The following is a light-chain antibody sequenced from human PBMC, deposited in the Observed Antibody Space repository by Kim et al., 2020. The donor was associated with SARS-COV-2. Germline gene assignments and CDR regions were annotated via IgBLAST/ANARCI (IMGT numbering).Light chain of an antibody. CDR3: QQFNSYPIT. J-gene: IGKJ5*01. CDR1: QGISSA. CDR2: DAS. Sequence: AIQLTQSPSSLSASVGDRVTITCRASQGISSALAWYQQKPGKSPKLLIYDASSLESGVPSRFSGSGSGTDFTLTISSLQPEDFATYYCQQFNSYPITFGQGTRLEIK. V-gene: IGKV1-13*02.